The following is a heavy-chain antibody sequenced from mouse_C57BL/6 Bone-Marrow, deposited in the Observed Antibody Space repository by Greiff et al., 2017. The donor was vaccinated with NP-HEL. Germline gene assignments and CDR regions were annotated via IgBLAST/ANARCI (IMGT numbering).Heavy chain of an antibody. V-gene: IGHV5-9-1*02. CDR2: ISSGGDYI. D-gene: IGHD1-1*01. Sequence: EVQGVESGEGLVKPGGSLKLSCAASGFTFSSYAMSWVRQTPEKRLEWVAYISSGGDYIYYADTVKGRFTISRDNARNTLYLQMSSLKSEDTAMYYCTRDIYYYGSSPTPYFDVWGTGTTVTVSS. CDR1: GFTFSSYA. CDR3: TRDIYYYGSSPTPYFDV. J-gene: IGHJ1*03.